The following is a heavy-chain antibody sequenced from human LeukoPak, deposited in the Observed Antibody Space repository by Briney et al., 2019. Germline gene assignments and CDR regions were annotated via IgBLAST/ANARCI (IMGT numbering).Heavy chain of an antibody. CDR1: GFTFSDYY. Sequence: GGSLRLSCAASGFTFSDYYMSWIRQAPGKGLEWVSYISSSGSTIYYADSVKGRFTISRDNAKNTLYLQMNSLRAEDTAVYYCAKVASIYGSGIFSFDYWGQGTLVTVSS. J-gene: IGHJ4*02. V-gene: IGHV3-11*04. CDR3: AKVASIYGSGIFSFDY. D-gene: IGHD3-10*01. CDR2: ISSSGSTI.